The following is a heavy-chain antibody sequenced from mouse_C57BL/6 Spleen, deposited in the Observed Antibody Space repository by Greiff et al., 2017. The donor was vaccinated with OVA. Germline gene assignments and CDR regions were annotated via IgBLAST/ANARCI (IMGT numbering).Heavy chain of an antibody. CDR2: IRNTANNNAT. V-gene: IGHV6-6*01. J-gene: IGHJ3*01. Sequence: EVMLVESGGGLVQPGGSMKLSCAASGFTFSDAWMDWVRQSPETGLEWVAEIRNTANNNATYYAESVKGRFTISRDDSKSSVYLQMNSLRAEDTGIYYCTWPNWEGFAYWGQGTLVTVSA. D-gene: IGHD4-1*02. CDR3: TWPNWEGFAY. CDR1: GFTFSDAW.